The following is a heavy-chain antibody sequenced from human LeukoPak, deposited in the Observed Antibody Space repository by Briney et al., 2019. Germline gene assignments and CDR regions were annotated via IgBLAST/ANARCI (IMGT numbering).Heavy chain of an antibody. CDR1: GYTFSSYG. CDR2: ISAYNGNT. Sequence: HEASVKVSCKGSGYTFSSYGISWVRQAPGQGLEWMGWISAYNGNTNYAQKLQGRVTMTTDTSTSTAYMELRSLRSDDTAVYYCARDSRDYGDTGYWGQGTLVTVSS. J-gene: IGHJ4*02. CDR3: ARDSRDYGDTGY. D-gene: IGHD4-17*01. V-gene: IGHV1-18*01.